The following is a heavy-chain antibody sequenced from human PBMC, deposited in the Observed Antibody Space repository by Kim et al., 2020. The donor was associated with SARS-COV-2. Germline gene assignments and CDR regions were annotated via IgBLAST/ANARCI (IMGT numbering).Heavy chain of an antibody. J-gene: IGHJ5*02. CDR3: AKGSGSYYKNWFDP. V-gene: IGHV3-23*01. D-gene: IGHD3-10*01. Sequence: ADSVKGRFTISRDNSKNTLYLQMNSLRAEDTAVYYCAKGSGSYYKNWFDPWGQGTLVTVSS.